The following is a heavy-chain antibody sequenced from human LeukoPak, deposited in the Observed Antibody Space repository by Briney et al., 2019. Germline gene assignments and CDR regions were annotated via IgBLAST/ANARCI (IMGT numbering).Heavy chain of an antibody. CDR3: ARDGTGSGSYFVH. CDR2: IIPILGIA. J-gene: IGHJ4*02. D-gene: IGHD3-10*01. Sequence: GASVKVSCKASGGTFISYAISWVRQAPGQGLEWMGRIIPILGIANYAQKFQGRVTITADKSTSTAYMELRSVRSDDTAVYYCARDGTGSGSYFVHWGLGTLVTVSS. CDR1: GGTFISYA. V-gene: IGHV1-69*04.